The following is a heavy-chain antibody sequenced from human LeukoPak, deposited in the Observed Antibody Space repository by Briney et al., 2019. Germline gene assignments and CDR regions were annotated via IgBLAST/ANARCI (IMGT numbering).Heavy chain of an antibody. D-gene: IGHD6-6*01. Sequence: PGGSLRLSCEASVFSLSNYAMSWVRQAPGKGLEWVSGISGSGMSTYYGDSVKGRFTTSRDNSKNTVYLQMNSLRVEDTATYYCAREGSSSGNDAFDIWGQGTMVTVSS. CDR3: AREGSSSGNDAFDI. CDR2: ISGSGMST. CDR1: VFSLSNYA. V-gene: IGHV3-23*01. J-gene: IGHJ3*02.